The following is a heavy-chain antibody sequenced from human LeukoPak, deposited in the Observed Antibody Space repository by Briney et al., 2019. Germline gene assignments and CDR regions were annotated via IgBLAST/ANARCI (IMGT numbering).Heavy chain of an antibody. J-gene: IGHJ4*02. V-gene: IGHV3-74*01. CDR2: INPDGSST. Sequence: PGGSLRLSCAASGFIFSKVYMSWVRQAPGKGLEWVSHINPDGSSTTYADSVKGRFTISRDNAKNTLYLQMNSLRAEDTAVYYCASSLGPDYWGLGTLVSVSS. D-gene: IGHD3-16*01. CDR3: ASSLGPDY. CDR1: GFIFSKVY.